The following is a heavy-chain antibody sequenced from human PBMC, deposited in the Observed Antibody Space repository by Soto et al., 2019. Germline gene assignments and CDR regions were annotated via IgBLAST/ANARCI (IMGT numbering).Heavy chain of an antibody. J-gene: IGHJ4*02. D-gene: IGHD3-10*01. CDR3: AKLYYYASGSSY. Sequence: GGSLRLSCAASGFTLSDHHMEWVRQAPGKGLEWIGRSRNKANSYTTEYAASVKGRFTISRDDSENSLYLQMSSLKTEDTAVYYCAKLYYYASGSSYWGQGTLVTVSS. CDR1: GFTLSDHH. V-gene: IGHV3-72*01. CDR2: SRNKANSYTT.